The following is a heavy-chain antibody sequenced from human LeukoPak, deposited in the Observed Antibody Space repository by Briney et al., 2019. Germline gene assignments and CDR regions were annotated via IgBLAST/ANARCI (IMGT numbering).Heavy chain of an antibody. CDR1: GYSISSGYY. V-gene: IGHV4-38-2*01. Sequence: PSETLSLTCAVSGYSISSGYYWGWIRQPPGKGLEWIGNIYHSGSTYYNPSLKGRVTISVDTSKNQFSLKLSSVTAADTAVCYCARVICSSTTCYEVYYYGMDVWGKGTTVTVSS. CDR2: IYHSGST. CDR3: ARVICSSTTCYEVYYYGMDV. D-gene: IGHD2-2*01. J-gene: IGHJ6*04.